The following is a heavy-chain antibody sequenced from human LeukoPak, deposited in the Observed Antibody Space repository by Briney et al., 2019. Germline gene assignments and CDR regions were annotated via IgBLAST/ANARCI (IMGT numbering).Heavy chain of an antibody. Sequence: GGSLRLSCAASGFTFSSYAMSWVRQAPGKGLEWVSAISGSGGSTYYADSVKGRFTISRDNSKNTLYLQMNSLRAEDTAVYYCAKDVKESRVSGWHSLGVDYWGQGTLVTVSS. D-gene: IGHD6-19*01. CDR1: GFTFSSYA. V-gene: IGHV3-23*01. CDR2: ISGSGGST. CDR3: AKDVKESRVSGWHSLGVDY. J-gene: IGHJ4*02.